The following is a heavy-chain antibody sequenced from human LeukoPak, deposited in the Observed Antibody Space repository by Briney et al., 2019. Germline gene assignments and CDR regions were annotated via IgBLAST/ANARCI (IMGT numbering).Heavy chain of an antibody. CDR1: GFTFSTYA. V-gene: IGHV3-48*02. J-gene: IGHJ4*02. D-gene: IGHD6-13*01. CDR2: ISSGSSTI. Sequence: PGGSLRLSCAASGFTFSTYAMSWARQAPGKGLEWVSYISSGSSTIYYADSVKGRFTISRDNAKNSLYLQVNSLRDEDTAVYYCARGRAGYYYDYWGQGTLVTVSS. CDR3: ARGRAGYYYDY.